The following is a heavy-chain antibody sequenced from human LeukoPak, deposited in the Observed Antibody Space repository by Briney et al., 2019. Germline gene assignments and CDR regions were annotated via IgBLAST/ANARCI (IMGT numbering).Heavy chain of an antibody. D-gene: IGHD1-26*01. Sequence: SEPLSLTCAVSGEPFRSYYWSWIRQPPGKGLEWIGEISHSGSTNYNPSLKSRVTISIDTSKNQFSLRLSSVTAADTAVYYCARRVVGARTRFDYWGQGTLVTVSS. CDR2: ISHSGST. CDR3: ARRVVGARTRFDY. V-gene: IGHV4-34*01. J-gene: IGHJ4*02. CDR1: GEPFRSYY.